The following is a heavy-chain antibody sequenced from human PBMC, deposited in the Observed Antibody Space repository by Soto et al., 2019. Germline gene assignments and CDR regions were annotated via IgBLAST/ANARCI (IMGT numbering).Heavy chain of an antibody. CDR2: IYYSGST. Sequence: PSETLSLTCTVSGGSISSGDYYWSWIRQPPGKGLEWIGYIYYSGSTYYNPSLKSRVTISVDTSKNQFSLKLSSVTAADTAVYYCARDPHHTYGGKVDFDYWGQGTLVTVSS. CDR3: ARDPHHTYGGKVDFDY. V-gene: IGHV4-30-4*01. CDR1: GGSISSGDYY. D-gene: IGHD2-15*01. J-gene: IGHJ4*02.